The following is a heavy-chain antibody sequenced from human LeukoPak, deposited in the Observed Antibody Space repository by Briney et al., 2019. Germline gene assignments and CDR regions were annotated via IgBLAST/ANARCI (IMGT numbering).Heavy chain of an antibody. J-gene: IGHJ4*02. CDR3: ARSGGPGYSSGWYGELDY. CDR2: ISGYNGKT. D-gene: IGHD6-19*01. Sequence: ASVKVSCKASGYTFTSYGICWVRQAPGQGLEWMGWISGYNGKTKYAQKFQGRVAMTTDTSTNIAYMELRSLSSDDTAVYYCARSGGPGYSSGWYGELDYWGQGTLVTVSS. CDR1: GYTFTSYG. V-gene: IGHV1-18*01.